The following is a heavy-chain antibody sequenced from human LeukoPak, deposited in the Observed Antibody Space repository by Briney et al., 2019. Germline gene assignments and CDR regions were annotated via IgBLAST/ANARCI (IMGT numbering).Heavy chain of an antibody. CDR2: INPNSGGT. CDR1: GYTFTGYY. D-gene: IGHD3-10*01. Sequence: EASVKVSCKASGYTFTGYYMHWVRQAPGQGLEWMGWINPNSGGTNYAQKFQGWVTMTRDTSISTAYMELSRLRSDDTAVYYCASSWFGELNYGMDVWGQGTTVTVSS. J-gene: IGHJ6*02. V-gene: IGHV1-2*04. CDR3: ASSWFGELNYGMDV.